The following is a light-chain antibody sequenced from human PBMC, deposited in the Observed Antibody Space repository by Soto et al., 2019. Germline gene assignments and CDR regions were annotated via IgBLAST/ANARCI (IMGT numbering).Light chain of an antibody. CDR1: SGDIGVYAY. J-gene: IGLJ2*01. Sequence: QSALTQPASVSGSPGQSITMSCTGASGDIGVYAYVSWYQHHPGEAPKLLIYDVTHRPSGVSNRFTASKSGNTASLTISGLQAGDEADYYCSSYTSRNTVVFGGGTKLTVL. V-gene: IGLV2-14*01. CDR3: SSYTSRNTVV. CDR2: DVT.